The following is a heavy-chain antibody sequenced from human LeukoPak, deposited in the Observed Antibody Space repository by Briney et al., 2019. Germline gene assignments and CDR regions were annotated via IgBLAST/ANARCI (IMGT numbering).Heavy chain of an antibody. D-gene: IGHD6-13*01. J-gene: IGHJ4*02. Sequence: GASVKVSCKASGYTFTGYYMHWVRQATGQGLEWMGGIIPIFGTANYAQKFQGRVTITADESTSTAYMELSSLRSEDTAVYYCASDRGPGAAAADYWGQGTLVTVSS. V-gene: IGHV1-69*13. CDR3: ASDRGPGAAAADY. CDR2: IIPIFGTA. CDR1: GYTFTGYY.